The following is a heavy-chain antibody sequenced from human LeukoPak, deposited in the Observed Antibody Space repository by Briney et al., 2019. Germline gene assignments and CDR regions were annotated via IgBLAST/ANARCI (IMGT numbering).Heavy chain of an antibody. CDR1: GFTFSSYW. CDR2: INSDGSST. Sequence: PGGSLRLSCAASGFTFSSYWMHWVRQAPGKGLVWVSRINSDGSSTSYADSVKGRFTISRDNAKNSLYLQMNSLRAEDTAVYYCARVYDFWSGYGDYWGQGTLVTVSS. CDR3: ARVYDFWSGYGDY. J-gene: IGHJ4*02. D-gene: IGHD3-3*01. V-gene: IGHV3-74*01.